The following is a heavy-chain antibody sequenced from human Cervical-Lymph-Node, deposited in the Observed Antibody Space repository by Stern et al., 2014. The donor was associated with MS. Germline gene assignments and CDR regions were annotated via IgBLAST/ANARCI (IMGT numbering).Heavy chain of an antibody. CDR2: IVPIFERT. J-gene: IGHJ5*02. D-gene: IGHD4-23*01. V-gene: IGHV1-69*01. CDR3: AREHHGGNFAS. Sequence: QVQLEESGPEVRKPGSSVTVSCKASGATFSTNAISWLRQTPGQGPEWMGAIVPIFERTNYVQKLRGRLTITADESASTAYMEQRSLRSENTAVYYCAREHHGGNFASWGQGTLVTVSS. CDR1: GATFSTNA.